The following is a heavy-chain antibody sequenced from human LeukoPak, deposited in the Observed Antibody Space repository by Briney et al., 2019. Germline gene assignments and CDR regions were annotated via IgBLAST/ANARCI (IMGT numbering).Heavy chain of an antibody. V-gene: IGHV4-61*02. CDR2: IYTSGSP. D-gene: IGHD1-26*01. CDR1: GGSISSGSYY. Sequence: SETLSLTCTVSGGSISSGSYYWSWIRQPAGKGLVWIGRIYTSGSPNCNPSLKSRITKTVDTSKNPFPQKLSSVAAADTAYYYRAEGRYIGTYSLDYWGRGTLATVSS. CDR3: AEGRYIGTYSLDY. J-gene: IGHJ4*02.